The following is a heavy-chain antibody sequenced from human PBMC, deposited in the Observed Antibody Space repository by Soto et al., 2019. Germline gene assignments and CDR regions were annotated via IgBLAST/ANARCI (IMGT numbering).Heavy chain of an antibody. CDR3: ARADYEILTGSYAMDV. V-gene: IGHV4-4*07. Sequence: SDTLSLTCTVSDDFISSYYWNWIRQPAGKGLEWIGRVSTNGATNYNPSLESRVTMSVDTSKNQFSLKLTSVTAADTAVYFCARADYEILTGSYAMDVWGQGTTVTVSS. J-gene: IGHJ6*02. D-gene: IGHD3-9*01. CDR1: DDFISSYY. CDR2: VSTNGAT.